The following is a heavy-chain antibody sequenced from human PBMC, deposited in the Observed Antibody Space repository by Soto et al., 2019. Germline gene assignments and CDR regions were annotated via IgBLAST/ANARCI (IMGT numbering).Heavy chain of an antibody. Sequence: GGSLRLSCADSVFTFSSYGMHWVRQARGKGLEWVAVISYDGSNKYYADSVKGRFTISRDNSKNTLYLQMNSLRAEDTAVYYCAKAMYDYPPPIYYYYGMDVWGQGTTVTVSS. J-gene: IGHJ6*02. CDR2: ISYDGSNK. D-gene: IGHD5-12*01. V-gene: IGHV3-30*18. CDR3: AKAMYDYPPPIYYYYGMDV. CDR1: VFTFSSYG.